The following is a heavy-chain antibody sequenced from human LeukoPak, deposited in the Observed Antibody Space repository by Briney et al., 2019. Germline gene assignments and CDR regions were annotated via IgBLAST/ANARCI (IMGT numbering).Heavy chain of an antibody. D-gene: IGHD5-18*01. CDR1: GYTFTGYY. CDR2: INPHTGGT. J-gene: IGHJ6*03. CDR3: ARGRGIQLWPDYYYMDV. V-gene: IGHV1-2*02. Sequence: VASVKVSCKASGYTFTGYYMHWVRQAPGQGLEWMGWINPHTGGTNYAQKFQGRVTMTRDTSISTAYMELSRLRSDDTAVYYCARGRGIQLWPDYYYMDVWGKGTTVTVSS.